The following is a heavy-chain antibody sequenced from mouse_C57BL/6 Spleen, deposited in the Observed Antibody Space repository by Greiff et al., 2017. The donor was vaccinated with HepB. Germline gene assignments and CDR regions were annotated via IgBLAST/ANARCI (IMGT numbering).Heavy chain of an antibody. J-gene: IGHJ4*01. CDR2: IWSGGST. CDR3: ARKGLVNYAMDY. D-gene: IGHD3-3*01. Sequence: VMLVESGPGLVQPSQCLSISCTVSGFSLTSYGVHWVRQSPGKGLEWLGVIWSGGSTDYNAAFISRLSISKDNSKSHVFFKMNSLQADDTAIYYCARKGLVNYAMDYWGQGTSVTVSS. V-gene: IGHV2-2*01. CDR1: GFSLTSYG.